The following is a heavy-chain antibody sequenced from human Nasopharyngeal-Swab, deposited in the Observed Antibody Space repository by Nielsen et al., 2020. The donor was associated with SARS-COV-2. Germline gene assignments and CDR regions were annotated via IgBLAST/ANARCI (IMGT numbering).Heavy chain of an antibody. V-gene: IGHV3-49*01. CDR2: IRSKTYGGAP. J-gene: IGHJ3*02. Sequence: GESLKISCTTSGFTFGDYAMSWFRQAPGKGLEWVGFIRSKTYGGAPEYAASVKGRFTISRDGAERIAYLQMNSLETEDTGVYYCKRSVGSFYGQGAFDIWGQGTMVTVSS. CDR1: GFTFGDYA. CDR3: KRSVGSFYGQGAFDI. D-gene: IGHD1-26*01.